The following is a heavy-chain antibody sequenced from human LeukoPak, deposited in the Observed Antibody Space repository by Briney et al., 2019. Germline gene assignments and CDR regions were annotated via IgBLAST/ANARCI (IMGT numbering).Heavy chain of an antibody. D-gene: IGHD3-16*01. J-gene: IGHJ4*02. CDR3: ARDPGDDCWGGFDC. CDR1: GFTFSGYG. CDR2: IKQDGSQE. Sequence: PGGSLRLSCTACGFTFSGYGMTWVRQGPGKGLEWVANIKQDGSQEEYVDSVKGRFTISRDNAMDLLHLQMNSLRAEDTAIYYCARDPGDDCWGGFDCWGQGTLVTVAS. V-gene: IGHV3-7*05.